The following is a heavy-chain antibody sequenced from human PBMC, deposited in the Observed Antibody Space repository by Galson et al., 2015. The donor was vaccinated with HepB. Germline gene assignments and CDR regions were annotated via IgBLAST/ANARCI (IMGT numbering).Heavy chain of an antibody. CDR3: AIGVYFDY. J-gene: IGHJ4*02. Sequence: SLRLSCAASGFTFSSYGMHWVRQAPGKGLEWVAVISYDGSNKYYADSVKGRFTISRDNSKNTLYLQMNSLRAEDTAVYYCAIGVYFDYWGQGTLVTVSS. D-gene: IGHD3-10*01. V-gene: IGHV3-30*03. CDR2: ISYDGSNK. CDR1: GFTFSSYG.